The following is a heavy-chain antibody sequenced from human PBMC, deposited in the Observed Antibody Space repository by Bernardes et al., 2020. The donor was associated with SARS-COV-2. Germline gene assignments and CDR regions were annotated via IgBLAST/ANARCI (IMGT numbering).Heavy chain of an antibody. D-gene: IGHD2-21*02. J-gene: IGHJ4*02. CDR1: GDSISNGVRNY. V-gene: IGHV4-31*03. CDR2: IHYSGRT. CDR3: ARAPGADFADF. Sequence: SETLSLTCTVSGDSISNGVRNYWSWIRQRPGKGLEWIGFIHYSGRTYYNPILHSRLAMSLDTSKNQFSLNLRSVTAADTAIYYCARAPGADFADFWGQGTLVTVSS.